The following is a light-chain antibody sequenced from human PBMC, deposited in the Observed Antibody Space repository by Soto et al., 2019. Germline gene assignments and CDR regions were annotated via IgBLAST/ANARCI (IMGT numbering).Light chain of an antibody. Sequence: DIQMTQSPSTLSASVGDRVTITCRASQTISTWLAWYQQKPGRAPKLLIYKASSLESGVPSRFSGSGYGTEFTLTISSLQPDDFATYYCQQCNSYWTFGQGTKVDIK. V-gene: IGKV1-5*03. CDR1: QTISTW. J-gene: IGKJ1*01. CDR3: QQCNSYWT. CDR2: KAS.